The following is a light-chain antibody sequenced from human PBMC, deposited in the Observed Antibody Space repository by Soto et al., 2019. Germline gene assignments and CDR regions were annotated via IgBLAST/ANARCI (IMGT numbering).Light chain of an antibody. CDR1: TSNIGTNT. J-gene: IGLJ2*01. Sequence: QSVLPQSPSASGTPGQRVSISCSGSTSNIGTNTVSWYQHVPGTAPKLLIYSNDQRPSAVPGRFSGSKSGTSASLAISGLLSEDEADYYCATWDDSLNVVFGGGTKLTVL. V-gene: IGLV1-44*01. CDR3: ATWDDSLNVV. CDR2: SND.